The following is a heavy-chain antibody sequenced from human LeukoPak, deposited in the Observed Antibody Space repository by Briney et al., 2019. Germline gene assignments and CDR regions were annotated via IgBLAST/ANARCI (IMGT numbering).Heavy chain of an antibody. V-gene: IGHV4-39*07. D-gene: IGHD3-22*01. J-gene: IGHJ3*02. Sequence: SETLSLTCTVSGGSISSSSYYWGWIRQPPGKGLEWIGSIYYSGSTYYNPSLKSRVTISVDTSKNQFSLKLSSVTAADTAVYYCARRVPRAPYYYDSSGVPKDAFDIWGQGTMVTVSS. CDR3: ARRVPRAPYYYDSSGVPKDAFDI. CDR2: IYYSGST. CDR1: GGSISSSSYY.